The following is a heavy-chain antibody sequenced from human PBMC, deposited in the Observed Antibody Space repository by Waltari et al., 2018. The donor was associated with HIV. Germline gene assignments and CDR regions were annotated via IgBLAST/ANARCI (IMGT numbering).Heavy chain of an antibody. J-gene: IGHJ4*02. CDR3: ASARETMGVDFDF. CDR2: IIPMSGTV. CDR1: GGPFVSYS. D-gene: IGHD3-10*01. Sequence: QVQLVQSGAEVKKPGSSVKVSCKATGGPFVSYSINWVRQAPGQGLEWMGRIIPMSGTVNYAQRFQGRVAITADKSTSTAYMELNRLRSEDTAMYFCASARETMGVDFDFWGQGTLINVSS. V-gene: IGHV1-69*08.